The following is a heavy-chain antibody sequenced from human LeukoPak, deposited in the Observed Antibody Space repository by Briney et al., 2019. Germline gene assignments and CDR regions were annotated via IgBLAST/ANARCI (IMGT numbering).Heavy chain of an antibody. CDR3: ARGDYGSGSYSAFDI. CDR1: GGSISGYY. D-gene: IGHD3-10*01. J-gene: IGHJ3*02. Sequence: SETLSLTCTVSGGSISGYYWNWIRQPAGKGLEWIGRIYISGSTNYNPSLKSRVTMSIDTSKNQFSLNLSSVTAADTAVYYCARGDYGSGSYSAFDIWGQGTMVTVSS. CDR2: IYISGST. V-gene: IGHV4-4*07.